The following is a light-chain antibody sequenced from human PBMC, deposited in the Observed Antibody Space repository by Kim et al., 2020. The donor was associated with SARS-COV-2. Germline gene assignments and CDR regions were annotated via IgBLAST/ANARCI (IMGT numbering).Light chain of an antibody. Sequence: GQRVNISCSGSSSNIGSNYVYWYQQLPGTAPKLLSYRNNQRPSGVPDRFSGSKSGTSASLAISGLRSEDEADYYCAAWDDSLSGVVFGGGTQLTVL. CDR1: SSNIGSNY. J-gene: IGLJ2*01. CDR2: RNN. CDR3: AAWDDSLSGVV. V-gene: IGLV1-47*01.